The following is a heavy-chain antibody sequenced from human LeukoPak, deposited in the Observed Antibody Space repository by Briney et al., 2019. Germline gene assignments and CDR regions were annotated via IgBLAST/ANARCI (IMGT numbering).Heavy chain of an antibody. Sequence: ASVKVSCKASGYTFTDYYMHWVRQAPGQGLEWMGWINPHSGGTDHAQKFQGRVTMTRDTSISTAYMELSRLRSDDTAVYYCARVHIDKYYYDETTEFDIWGQGTKVTVSS. D-gene: IGHD3-22*01. V-gene: IGHV1-2*02. CDR2: INPHSGGT. J-gene: IGHJ3*02. CDR1: GYTFTDYY. CDR3: ARVHIDKYYYDETTEFDI.